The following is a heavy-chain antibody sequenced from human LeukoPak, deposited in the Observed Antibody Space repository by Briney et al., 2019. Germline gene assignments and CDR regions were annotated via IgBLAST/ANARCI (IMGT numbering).Heavy chain of an antibody. CDR2: IYYSGST. CDR3: ARDTGRVSLDY. V-gene: IGHV4-31*03. J-gene: IGHJ4*02. Sequence: SETLSLTCTVSGGSINSGGYYWSWIRQHPGKGLERIGYIYYSGSTYYNPSLKSRVTISVDTSKNQFSLKLSSVTAADTAVYYCARDTGRVSLDYWGQATLVTVSS. D-gene: IGHD5/OR15-5a*01. CDR1: GGSINSGGYY.